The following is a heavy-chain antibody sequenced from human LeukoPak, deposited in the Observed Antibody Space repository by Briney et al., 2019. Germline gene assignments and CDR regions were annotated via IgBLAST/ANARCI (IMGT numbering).Heavy chain of an antibody. CDR1: GFTFSSYA. Sequence: GGSLRLSCAASGFTFSSYAMHWVRLAPGKGLEYVSAISSNGGSTYYANSVKGRFTISRDNSKNTLYLQMGSLRAEDMAVYYCARSPNRVSWFDYWGPGTLVTVSS. CDR3: ARSPNRVSWFDY. D-gene: IGHD6-13*01. V-gene: IGHV3-64*01. CDR2: ISSNGGST. J-gene: IGHJ4*02.